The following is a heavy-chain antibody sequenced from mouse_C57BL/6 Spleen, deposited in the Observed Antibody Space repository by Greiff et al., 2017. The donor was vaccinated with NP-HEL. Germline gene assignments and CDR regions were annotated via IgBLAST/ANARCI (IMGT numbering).Heavy chain of an antibody. D-gene: IGHD2-2*01. V-gene: IGHV1-69*01. CDR3: ARGVGYGFAY. CDR1: GYTFTSYW. Sequence: QVQLQQPGAELVMPGASVKLSCKASGYTFTSYWMHWVKQRPGQGLEWIGEIDPSDSYTNYNQKFKGKSTLTVDKSSSTAYMQLSSLTSEDSAVYYCARGVGYGFAYWGQGTLVTVSA. J-gene: IGHJ3*01. CDR2: IDPSDSYT.